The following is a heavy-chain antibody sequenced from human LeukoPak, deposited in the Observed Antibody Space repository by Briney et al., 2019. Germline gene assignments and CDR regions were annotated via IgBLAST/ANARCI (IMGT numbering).Heavy chain of an antibody. CDR1: GGSISSGGNY. J-gene: IGHJ5*02. CDR2: IYYSGST. CDR3: ARWRALSYCGGDCYSDWFDP. D-gene: IGHD2-21*02. Sequence: SETLSLTCTVSGGSISSGGNYWSWIRQHPGKGLEWIGYIYYSGSTYYNPSLKSRVTISVDTSKNQFSLKLSSVTAADTAVYYCARWRALSYCGGDCYSDWFDPWGQGTLVTVSS. V-gene: IGHV4-30-4*08.